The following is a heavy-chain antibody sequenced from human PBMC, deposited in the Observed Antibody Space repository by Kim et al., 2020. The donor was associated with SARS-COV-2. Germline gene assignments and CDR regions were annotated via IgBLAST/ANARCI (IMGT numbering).Heavy chain of an antibody. Sequence: GGSLRLSCAASGFDFSSYEMNWVRQAPGKGLEWISYINSIGGSIWYSDSVTGRFTISRDNAKNSLYLQMNSLTVEDTALYYCATDVKAVAVRGAQFDFWGQGTLVTVSS. CDR2: INSIGGSI. CDR1: GFDFSSYE. J-gene: IGHJ4*02. CDR3: ATDVKAVAVRGAQFDF. D-gene: IGHD6-19*01. V-gene: IGHV3-48*03.